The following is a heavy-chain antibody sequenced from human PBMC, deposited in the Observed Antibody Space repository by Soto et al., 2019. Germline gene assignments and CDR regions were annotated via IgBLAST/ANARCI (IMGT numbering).Heavy chain of an antibody. CDR1: GLTFSAES. D-gene: IGHD1-26*01. CDR2: ITSSSSTI. J-gene: IGHJ4*02. CDR3: VKSGGIFSGSYFLFEN. V-gene: IGHV3-48*02. Sequence: GGSLRLSCAASGLTFSAESMNWVRQAPGKGLEWVSYITSSSSTIYYADSVKGRFTIFRDNAKNSLYLQMNTLRDEDTAVYYCVKSGGIFSGSYFLFENWGLGTLVTVSS.